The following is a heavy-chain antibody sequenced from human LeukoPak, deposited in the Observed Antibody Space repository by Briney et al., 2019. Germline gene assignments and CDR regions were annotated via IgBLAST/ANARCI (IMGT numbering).Heavy chain of an antibody. J-gene: IGHJ4*02. CDR2: ISGSGGST. CDR3: AANGGYSYGFHFDY. D-gene: IGHD5-18*01. CDR1: GFTFSSYA. Sequence: GGSLRLSCAASGFTFSSYAMSWVRQAPGKGPEWVSAISGSGGSTYYADSVKGRFTISRDNSKNTLYLQMNSLRAEDTAVYYCAANGGYSYGFHFDYWGQGTLVTVSS. V-gene: IGHV3-23*01.